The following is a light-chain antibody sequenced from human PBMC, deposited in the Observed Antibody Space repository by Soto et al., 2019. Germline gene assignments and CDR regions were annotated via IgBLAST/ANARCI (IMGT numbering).Light chain of an antibody. V-gene: IGKV3-15*01. J-gene: IGKJ1*01. CDR1: QSVSSSY. CDR2: GAS. CDR3: QQYKDWPTT. Sequence: EIVLTQSPGTLSLSPGERATFSCRASQSVSSSYIAWYQQKRGQAPRRLIYGASTRATGVPARFSGSGAGTDFTLTITSLQSEDFGVYFCQQYKDWPTTFGQGTKVDI.